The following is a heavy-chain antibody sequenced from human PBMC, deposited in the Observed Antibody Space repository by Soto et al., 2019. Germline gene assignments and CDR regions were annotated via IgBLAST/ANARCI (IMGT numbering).Heavy chain of an antibody. J-gene: IGHJ5*02. Sequence: SETLSLTCAVYGGSFSGYYWSWIRQPPWKGLEWIGEINHSGSTNYNPSLKSRVTISVDTSKNQFSLKLSSVTAADTAVYYCARGPYRYCSSTSCRYNWFDPWGQGTLVT. V-gene: IGHV4-34*01. CDR2: INHSGST. CDR3: ARGPYRYCSSTSCRYNWFDP. D-gene: IGHD2-2*01. CDR1: GGSFSGYY.